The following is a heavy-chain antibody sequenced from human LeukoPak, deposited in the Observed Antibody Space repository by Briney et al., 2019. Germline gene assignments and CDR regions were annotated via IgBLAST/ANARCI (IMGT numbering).Heavy chain of an antibody. CDR3: ARGPSNYYGSGSYLDY. V-gene: IGHV4-34*01. CDR2: INHSGST. J-gene: IGHJ4*02. Sequence: KPSETLSLTCAVYGGSFSGYYWSWIRQPPGKGLEWIGEINHSGSTNYNPSLKSRVTISVDTSKNQFSLQLSSVTAADTAVYYCARGPSNYYGSGSYLDYWGQGTLVTVSS. CDR1: GGSFSGYY. D-gene: IGHD3-10*01.